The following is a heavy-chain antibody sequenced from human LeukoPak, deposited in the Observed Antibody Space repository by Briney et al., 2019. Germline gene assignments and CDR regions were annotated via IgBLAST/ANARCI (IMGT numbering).Heavy chain of an antibody. V-gene: IGHV3-7*04. J-gene: IGHJ5*02. CDR2: IRQDGSEK. Sequence: GGSLRLSCAASGFTFSGYWMTWVRQAPGKGLEWVANIRQDGSEKYYVDSVKGRFTISRDNADNSLLLQMNSLRAEDTAVYYCVRGVGRFDPWGQGTLVTVSS. CDR1: GFTFSGYW. D-gene: IGHD1-26*01. CDR3: VRGVGRFDP.